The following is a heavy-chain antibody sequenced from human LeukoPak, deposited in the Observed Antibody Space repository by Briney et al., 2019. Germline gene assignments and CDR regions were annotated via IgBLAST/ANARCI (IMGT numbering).Heavy chain of an antibody. CDR3: ARDRYYYDSSGSLTGY. D-gene: IGHD3-22*01. J-gene: IGHJ4*02. CDR2: INWNGGST. V-gene: IGHV3-20*04. Sequence: GGSLRLSCAASGFTFDDYGMSWFRQAPGKGLEWVSGINWNGGSTGYADSVKGRFTISRDNAKNSLYLQMNSLRAEDTAVYYCARDRYYYDSSGSLTGYWGQGTLVTVSS. CDR1: GFTFDDYG.